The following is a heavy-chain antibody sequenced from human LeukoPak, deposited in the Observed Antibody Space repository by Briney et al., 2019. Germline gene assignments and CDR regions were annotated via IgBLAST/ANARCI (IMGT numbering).Heavy chain of an antibody. D-gene: IGHD6-19*01. CDR2: IHHSGST. J-gene: IGHJ4*02. CDR3: ARVPHKTVPGIRLCYFDC. V-gene: IGHV4-38-2*02. Sequence: SETLSLTCIVSGYSISSGYYWGWIRQPPGKGLEWIGGIHHSGSTYYNPSLTSRVTISVDTSKNQFSLNVNSVTAADTAVYYCARVPHKTVPGIRLCYFDCWGQGTLVIVSS. CDR1: GYSISSGYY.